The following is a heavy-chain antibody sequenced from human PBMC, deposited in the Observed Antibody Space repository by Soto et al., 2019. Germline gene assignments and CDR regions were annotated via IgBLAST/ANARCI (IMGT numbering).Heavy chain of an antibody. CDR3: ARGRAARQFDY. V-gene: IGHV4-34*01. Sequence: SETLSLTCAVYGGSFSGYYWSWIRQPPGKGLEWIGEINHSGSTSYNPSLKSRVTISVDTSKNQFSLKLSSVTAADTAVYYCARGRAARQFDYWGQGTLVTVSS. J-gene: IGHJ4*02. D-gene: IGHD6-6*01. CDR2: INHSGST. CDR1: GGSFSGYY.